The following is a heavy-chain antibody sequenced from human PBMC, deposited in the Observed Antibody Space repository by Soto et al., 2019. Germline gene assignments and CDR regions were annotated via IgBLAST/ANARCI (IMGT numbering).Heavy chain of an antibody. D-gene: IGHD6-13*01. CDR3: ARYSSRYNWFDP. Sequence: ASVKVSCKAYDFSFTSHGISWVRQAPGQGLEWMGWISLYNGNTNYAQQFQGRVTISVDTSKNQFSLKLSSVTAADTAVYYCARYSSRYNWFDPWGQGTLVTVS. CDR2: ISLYNGNT. V-gene: IGHV1-18*04. CDR1: DFSFTSHG. J-gene: IGHJ5*02.